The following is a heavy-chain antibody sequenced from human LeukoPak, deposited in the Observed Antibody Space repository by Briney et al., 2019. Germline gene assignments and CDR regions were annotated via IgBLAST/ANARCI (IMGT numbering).Heavy chain of an antibody. D-gene: IGHD5-18*01. CDR2: IYYSGST. V-gene: IGHV4-39*07. J-gene: IGHJ4*02. CDR1: GGSISSSSYY. CDR3: ARDVDTAMAHLFDY. Sequence: PSETLSLTCTVSGGSISSSSYYWGWIRQPPGKGLEWIGSIYYSGSTYYNPSLKSRVTISVDTSKNQFSLKLSSVTAADTAVYYCARDVDTAMAHLFDYWGQGTLVTVSS.